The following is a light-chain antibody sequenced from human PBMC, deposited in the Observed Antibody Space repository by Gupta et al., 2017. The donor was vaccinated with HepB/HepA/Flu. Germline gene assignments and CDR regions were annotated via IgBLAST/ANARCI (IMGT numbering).Light chain of an antibody. Sequence: DFQMTQSPSSPSASVGDRVTITCQASQDISTYLNWYQQKSGKAPKLLIYDASKLETGVPSRFRGSGSGTYFTFTIDSLQAEDIATYYCQQYNTLITFGQGTRLE. CDR1: QDISTY. CDR3: QQYNTLIT. J-gene: IGKJ5*01. V-gene: IGKV1-33*01. CDR2: DAS.